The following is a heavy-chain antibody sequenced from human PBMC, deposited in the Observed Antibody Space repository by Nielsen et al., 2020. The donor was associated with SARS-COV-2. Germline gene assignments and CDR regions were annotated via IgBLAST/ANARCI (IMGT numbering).Heavy chain of an antibody. CDR1: GFTVSSNY. CDR2: IYSGGST. CDR3: ARDRGYYYGMDV. J-gene: IGHJ6*02. Sequence: GESLKISCAASGFTVSSNYMSWVRQAPGKGLEWVSVIYSGGSTYYADSVKGRFTISSDNSKNTLYLQMNSLRAEDTAVYYCARDRGYYYGMDVWGQGTTVTVSS. D-gene: IGHD3-10*01. V-gene: IGHV3-53*01.